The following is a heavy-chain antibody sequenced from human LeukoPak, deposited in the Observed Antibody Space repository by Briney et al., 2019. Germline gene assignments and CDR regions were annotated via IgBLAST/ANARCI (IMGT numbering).Heavy chain of an antibody. CDR3: ARQITMIEEGAFDS. V-gene: IGHV1-69*13. Sequence: SVKVSCKACGGTFNRYAFRWVRQAPGQGREWVGGIIPIIGTVNYAQKFQGRVTITADESTSTAYMELSSLRSEDTAVYYCARQITMIEEGAFDSWGQGTMVTVSS. J-gene: IGHJ3*02. CDR2: IIPIIGTV. CDR1: GGTFNRYA. D-gene: IGHD3-22*01.